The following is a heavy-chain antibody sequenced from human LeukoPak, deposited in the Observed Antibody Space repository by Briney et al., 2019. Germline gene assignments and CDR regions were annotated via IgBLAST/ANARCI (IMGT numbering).Heavy chain of an antibody. J-gene: IGHJ4*02. Sequence: VASVEVSCKASGYTFTSYGISWVRQAPGQGLEWMGWISANDGNTDYPQKLQGRVTMTTDTSTSTAYMELRSLRSDDTAVYYCARESHVTREDYWGQGTLVTVSS. CDR2: ISANDGNT. CDR1: GYTFTSYG. CDR3: ARESHVTREDY. D-gene: IGHD3-10*01. V-gene: IGHV1-18*01.